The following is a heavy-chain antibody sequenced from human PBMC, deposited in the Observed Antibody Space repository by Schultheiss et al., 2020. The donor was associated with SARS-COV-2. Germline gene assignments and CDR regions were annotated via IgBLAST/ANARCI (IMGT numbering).Heavy chain of an antibody. Sequence: GGSLRLSCAASGFTFSSYWMSWVRQAPGKGLEWVAVISYDGSNKYYADSVKGRFTISRDNSKTTLYLQMNSLRTEDTALYYCAKDRGYCSSTSCYFDYWGQGTLVTVSS. D-gene: IGHD2-2*01. V-gene: IGHV3-30*18. CDR1: GFTFSSYW. J-gene: IGHJ4*02. CDR2: ISYDGSNK. CDR3: AKDRGYCSSTSCYFDY.